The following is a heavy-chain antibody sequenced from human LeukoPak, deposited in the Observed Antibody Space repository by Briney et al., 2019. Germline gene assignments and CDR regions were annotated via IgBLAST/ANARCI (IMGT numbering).Heavy chain of an antibody. CDR1: GFTVSRNY. Sequence: GGSLRLSCAASGFTVSRNYMSWVRQAPGKGLEWVSSISSSSAYIFYSDSVKGRFTISRDNAQSSLYLQMNSLRAEDTAVYYCARQAVARPFDLWGQGTMVAVSS. CDR3: ARQAVARPFDL. V-gene: IGHV3-21*06. J-gene: IGHJ3*01. CDR2: ISSSSAYI.